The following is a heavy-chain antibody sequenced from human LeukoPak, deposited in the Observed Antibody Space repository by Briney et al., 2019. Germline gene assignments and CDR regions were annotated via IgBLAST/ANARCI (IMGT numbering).Heavy chain of an antibody. CDR3: ASVSGGQQLVRGYFDY. V-gene: IGHV3-23*01. J-gene: IGHJ4*02. CDR1: GFTFGSYA. CDR2: ISGSGDST. D-gene: IGHD6-13*01. Sequence: GGSLRLSCAASGFTFGSYAMSWVRQAPGKGLEWVSAISGSGDSTYYADSVKGRFTISRDNSKNTLYLQMNSLRAEDTAVYYCASVSGGQQLVRGYFDYWGQGTLVTVSS.